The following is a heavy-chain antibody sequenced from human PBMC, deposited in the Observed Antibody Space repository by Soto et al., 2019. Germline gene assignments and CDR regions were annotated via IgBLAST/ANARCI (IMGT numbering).Heavy chain of an antibody. V-gene: IGHV1-18*01. CDR1: RYKFSSYG. D-gene: IGHD3-10*01. CDR2: ISAHNGNT. CDR3: ARDLNHGLCDY. J-gene: IGHJ4*02. Sequence: ASVKVSLKASRYKFSSYGMSWLPQAPGQGLEWMGWISAHNGNTKYAQKIQGRVTMTTDTSTSTAYMELRSLRSVDTAVYYCARDLNHGLCDYWGQGTLVTVS.